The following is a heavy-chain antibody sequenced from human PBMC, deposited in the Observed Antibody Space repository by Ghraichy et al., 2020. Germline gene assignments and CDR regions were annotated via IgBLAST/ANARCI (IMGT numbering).Heavy chain of an antibody. J-gene: IGHJ4*02. CDR2: ISGSGDST. CDR3: ARDWKADY. V-gene: IGHV3-23*01. Sequence: ETLSLTCAASGFTFSSYPMTWVRQAPGRGLEWVSAISGSGDSTKVAESVKGWFTISRDNSKNTLYLQMHSLRDEDTAVYYCARDWKADYWGQGTLVTVSS. CDR1: GFTFSSYP. D-gene: IGHD1-1*01.